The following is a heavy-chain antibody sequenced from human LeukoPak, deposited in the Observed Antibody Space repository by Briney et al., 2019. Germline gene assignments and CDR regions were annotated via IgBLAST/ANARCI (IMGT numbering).Heavy chain of an antibody. CDR3: ASSSAAGFSPFDY. CDR1: GGSISSYY. Sequence: SETLSLTCTVSGGSISSYYWSWIRQPPGKGLEWIGYIYYSGSTNYNPSLKSRVTISVDTSKNQFSLKLSSVTAADTAVYYCASSSAAGFSPFDYWGQGTLVTVSS. D-gene: IGHD6-13*01. J-gene: IGHJ4*02. CDR2: IYYSGST. V-gene: IGHV4-59*08.